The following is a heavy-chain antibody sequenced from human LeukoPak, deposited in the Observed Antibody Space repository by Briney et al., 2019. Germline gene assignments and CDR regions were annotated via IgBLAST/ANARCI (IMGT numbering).Heavy chain of an antibody. J-gene: IGHJ6*03. D-gene: IGHD2-21*02. Sequence: GASVKVSCKASGYTFSNDDINWVRQATGHGREWMGWMNPNNGNTGYAQKFQGRVTMTTDTSTSTAYMELRSLRSDDTAVYYCARDWGLLFPMDVWGKGTTVTVSS. V-gene: IGHV1-8*02. CDR1: GYTFSNDD. CDR3: ARDWGLLFPMDV. CDR2: MNPNNGNT.